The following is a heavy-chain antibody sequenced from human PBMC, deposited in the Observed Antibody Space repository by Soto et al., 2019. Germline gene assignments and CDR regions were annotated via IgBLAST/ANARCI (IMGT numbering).Heavy chain of an antibody. CDR2: IWYDGSNK. CDR1: GFTFSSYG. D-gene: IGHD6-19*01. J-gene: IGHJ4*02. V-gene: IGHV3-33*01. Sequence: QVQLVESGGGVVQPGRSLRLSCAASGFTFSSYGMHWVRQAPGKGLEWVAVIWYDGSNKYYADSVKGRFTISRDNSKNTLYLQTNSLRADDTAVYYCARDRYSSAWYDLDYWGQGTLVTVSS. CDR3: ARDRYSSAWYDLDY.